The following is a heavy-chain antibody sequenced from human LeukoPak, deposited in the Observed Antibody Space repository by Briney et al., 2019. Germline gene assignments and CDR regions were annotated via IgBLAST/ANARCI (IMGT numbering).Heavy chain of an antibody. D-gene: IGHD6-19*01. CDR3: TSTSGWYPRFDY. V-gene: IGHV3-23*01. Sequence: GGSLRLSCAASGFTFSSYAMSWVRQAPGKGLEWVSAISGSGGSTYYAGSVKGRFTISRDNSKNTLYLRMNSLRAEDTAVYYCTSTSGWYPRFDYWGQGTLVTVSS. CDR1: GFTFSSYA. CDR2: ISGSGGST. J-gene: IGHJ4*02.